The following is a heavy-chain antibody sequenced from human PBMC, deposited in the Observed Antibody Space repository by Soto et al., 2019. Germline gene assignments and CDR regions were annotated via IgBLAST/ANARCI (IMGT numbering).Heavy chain of an antibody. J-gene: IGHJ1*01. V-gene: IGHV3-48*01. CDR3: ARDTYYDCSGYYPEYFQH. CDR1: GFTFSSYS. CDR2: ISSSSSTI. D-gene: IGHD3-22*01. Sequence: GGSLRLSCAASGFTFSSYSMNWVRQAPGKGLEWVSYISSSSSTIYYADSVKGRFTISRDNAKNSLYLQMNSLRAEDTDVYYCARDTYYDCSGYYPEYFQHWGQGTLVTVSA.